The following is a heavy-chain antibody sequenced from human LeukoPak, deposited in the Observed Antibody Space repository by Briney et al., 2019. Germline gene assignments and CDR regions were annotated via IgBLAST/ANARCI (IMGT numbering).Heavy chain of an antibody. CDR2: INPNSGGT. V-gene: IGHV1-2*02. CDR1: GCTFAGYY. D-gene: IGHD6-6*01. CDR3: ARVLPAAQPFPRNYYYYYMDV. Sequence: ASVKVSCKASGCTFAGYYMHWVRQAPGQGLEWMGWINPNSGGTNYAQKFQGRVTMTRDTSISTAYMELSRLRSDDTAVYYCARVLPAAQPFPRNYYYYYMDVWGKGTTVTVSS. J-gene: IGHJ6*03.